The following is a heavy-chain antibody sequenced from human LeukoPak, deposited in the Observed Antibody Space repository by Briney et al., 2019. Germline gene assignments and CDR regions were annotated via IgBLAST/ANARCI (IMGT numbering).Heavy chain of an antibody. D-gene: IGHD6-13*01. V-gene: IGHV3-23*01. CDR3: VKHVGSRWSNNRFDP. J-gene: IGHJ5*02. Sequence: GGSLRLSCAASGFTFDSYAMSWVRQAPGKGREWVSAVSRFGGTTYYADSAKGRFTISRDNSNNTVYLQMNSLRVGDTALYYCVKHVGSRWSNNRFDPWGQGTLVTVS. CDR1: GFTFDSYA. CDR2: VSRFGGTT.